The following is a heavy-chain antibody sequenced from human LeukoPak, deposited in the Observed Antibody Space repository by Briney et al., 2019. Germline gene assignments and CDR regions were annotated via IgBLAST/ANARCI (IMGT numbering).Heavy chain of an antibody. V-gene: IGHV4-34*01. CDR3: ARFELNDSSGYYIVV. CDR1: GGSFSGYY. CDR2: IYHSGST. D-gene: IGHD3-22*01. J-gene: IGHJ4*02. Sequence: SETLSLTCAVYGGSFSGYYWSWIRQPPGKGLEWIGEIYHSGSTNYNPSLKSRVTISVDKSKNQFSLKVSSVTAADTAVYYCARFELNDSSGYYIVVWGQGTLVTVSS.